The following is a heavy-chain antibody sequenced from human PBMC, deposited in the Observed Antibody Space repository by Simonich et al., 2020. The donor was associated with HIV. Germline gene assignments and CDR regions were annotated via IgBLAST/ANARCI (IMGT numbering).Heavy chain of an antibody. V-gene: IGHV1-2*02. CDR3: ARDGANWGYFDY. CDR2: INPNSGDT. CDR1: GYTFTGNY. D-gene: IGHD7-27*01. Sequence: QVQLVQSGAEVKKPGASVKVSCRASGYTFTGNYMHWVRQDPGQGREWMGWINPNSGDTNYAQKFQGRVTMTRDTSISTAYMELTRLRSDDTAVYYCARDGANWGYFDYWGQGTLVTVSS. J-gene: IGHJ4*02.